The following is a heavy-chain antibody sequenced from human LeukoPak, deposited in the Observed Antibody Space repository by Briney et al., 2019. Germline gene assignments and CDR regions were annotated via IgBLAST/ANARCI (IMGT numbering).Heavy chain of an antibody. V-gene: IGHV1-69*13. D-gene: IGHD2-2*01. CDR2: IIPIFDTT. CDR3: ARGRLGYCRTTSCYTFDH. J-gene: IGHJ4*02. CDR1: GGTFSTYP. Sequence: ASVKVSCKGSGGTFSTYPTSWVRQAPGRGLEWMGGIIPIFDTTNYGQKFQDRATITADESTSTVYMELRSLRSEDTAIYYCARGRLGYCRTTSCYTFDHWGQGTLVTVSS.